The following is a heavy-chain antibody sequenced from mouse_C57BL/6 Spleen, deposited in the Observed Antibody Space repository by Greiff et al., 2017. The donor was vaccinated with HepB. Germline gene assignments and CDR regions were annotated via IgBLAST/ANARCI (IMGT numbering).Heavy chain of an antibody. J-gene: IGHJ2*01. D-gene: IGHD1-1*01. CDR1: GYAFSSYW. CDR2: IYPGDGDT. V-gene: IGHV1-80*01. CDR3: AIRSYGRSYFDY. Sequence: QVQLQQPGAELVKPGASVKISCKASGYAFSSYWMHWVKQRPGKGLEWIGQIYPGDGDTNYNEKFKGKATLTADKSSSTAYMQLSSLTSEDSAVYFCAIRSYGRSYFDYWGQGTTLTVSS.